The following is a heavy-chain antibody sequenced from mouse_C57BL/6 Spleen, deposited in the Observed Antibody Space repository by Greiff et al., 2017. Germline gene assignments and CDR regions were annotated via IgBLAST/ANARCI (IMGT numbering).Heavy chain of an antibody. V-gene: IGHV1-50*01. CDR1: GYTFTSYW. J-gene: IGHJ1*03. Sequence: QVQLQQPGAELVKPGASVKLSCKASGYTFTSYWMQWVKQRPGQGLEWIGEIDPSDSYTNYNQKFKGKATLTVDTSSSTAYMQLSSLTSEDSAVYYCARRGSSYEYFDVWGTGTTVTVSS. CDR2: IDPSDSYT. D-gene: IGHD1-1*01. CDR3: ARRGSSYEYFDV.